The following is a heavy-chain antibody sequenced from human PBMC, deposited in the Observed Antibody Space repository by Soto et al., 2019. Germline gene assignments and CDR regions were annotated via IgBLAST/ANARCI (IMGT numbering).Heavy chain of an antibody. CDR1: GFTVSSNF. V-gene: IGHV3-66*01. CDR3: AKDRGSSGWYNSDSFDI. D-gene: IGHD6-19*01. Sequence: GGSLRLSCAASGFTVSSNFMSWVRQAPGKGLEWVSVIYSGGSTYYADSVKGRFTISRDNSKNTLYLQMNSLRAEDTAVYYCAKDRGSSGWYNSDSFDIWGQGTMVTVSS. CDR2: IYSGGST. J-gene: IGHJ3*02.